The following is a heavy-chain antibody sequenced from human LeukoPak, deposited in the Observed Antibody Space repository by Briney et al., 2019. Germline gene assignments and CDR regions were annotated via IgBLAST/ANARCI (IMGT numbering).Heavy chain of an antibody. D-gene: IGHD6-13*01. CDR3: AKGINSWYWDS. CDR1: GFTFNSYA. Sequence: GGSLRLSCAASGFTFNSYALSWVRQAPGKGLEWVSGISDSGGSTYYADSVKGRFTISRDNSKNTLYLQMNSLRVGDTAVYYCAKGINSWYWDSWGQGTLVTVSS. CDR2: ISDSGGST. V-gene: IGHV3-23*01. J-gene: IGHJ4*02.